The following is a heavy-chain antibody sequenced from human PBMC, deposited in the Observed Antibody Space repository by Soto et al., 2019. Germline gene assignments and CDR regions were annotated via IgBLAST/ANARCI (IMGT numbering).Heavy chain of an antibody. V-gene: IGHV3-9*01. CDR1: GFAFDDYA. Sequence: SLRLSCAASGFAFDDYAMHWVRQAPGKGLDWVSGMSWNSGSIGYADSGKGRFTLSRDNAKNSLYLQMNSLRPEDTALYYCAKEMYYYDGSGYYYYYNLDVWGQGPTVTVSS. CDR2: MSWNSGSI. D-gene: IGHD3-22*01. CDR3: AKEMYYYDGSGYYYYYNLDV. J-gene: IGHJ6*02.